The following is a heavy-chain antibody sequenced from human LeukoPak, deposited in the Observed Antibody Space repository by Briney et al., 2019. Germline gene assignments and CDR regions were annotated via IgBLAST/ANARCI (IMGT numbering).Heavy chain of an antibody. CDR3: ARDRNYCGGGSCYVFDY. CDR1: GFTFSSYA. Sequence: GGSLRLSCAASGFTFSSYAMHWVRQAPGKGLEWVAVISNDGSNKYYADSVKGRFTISRDNSKNTLHLQMNSLRAEDTAVYYCARDRNYCGGGSCYVFDYWGQGTLVTVSS. V-gene: IGHV3-30*04. J-gene: IGHJ4*02. CDR2: ISNDGSNK. D-gene: IGHD2-15*01.